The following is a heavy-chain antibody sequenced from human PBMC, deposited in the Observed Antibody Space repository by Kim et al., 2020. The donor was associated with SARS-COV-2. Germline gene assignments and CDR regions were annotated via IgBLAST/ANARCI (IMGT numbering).Heavy chain of an antibody. CDR3: AKVRRYSGYDAPDAFDI. CDR1: GFTFSSYA. V-gene: IGHV3-23*01. D-gene: IGHD5-12*01. CDR2: ISGSGGST. Sequence: GGSLRLSCAASGFTFSSYAMSWVRQAPGKGLEWVSAISGSGGSTYYADSVKGRFTISRDNSKNTLYLQMNSLRAEDTAVYYCAKVRRYSGYDAPDAFDIWGQGTMVTVSS. J-gene: IGHJ3*02.